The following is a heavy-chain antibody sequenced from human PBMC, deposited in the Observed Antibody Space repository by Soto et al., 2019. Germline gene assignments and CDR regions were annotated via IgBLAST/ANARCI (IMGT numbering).Heavy chain of an antibody. Sequence: SLRLSCAASGFTFSSYGMHWVRQAPGKGLEWVAVIWYDGSNKYYADSVKGRFTISRDNSKNTLYLQMNSLRAEDTAVYYCAREAEYYYYYGMDVWGQGTTVTVSS. J-gene: IGHJ6*02. V-gene: IGHV3-33*01. CDR3: AREAEYYYYYGMDV. CDR2: IWYDGSNK. CDR1: GFTFSSYG.